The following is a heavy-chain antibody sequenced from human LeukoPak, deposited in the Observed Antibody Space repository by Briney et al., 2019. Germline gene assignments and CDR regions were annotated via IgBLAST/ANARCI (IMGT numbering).Heavy chain of an antibody. Sequence: GGSLTLSCAASGFTFSDHYMDWVRLAPGKGLEWVGRTRNKANGYTTQYAASVKGRFTISRDDSNNLLFLLMNSLKTEDTAVYFCSRVHGSGWPGSYFASGARGPRVTVSS. CDR1: GFTFSDHY. V-gene: IGHV3-72*01. CDR2: TRNKANGYTT. D-gene: IGHD6-25*01. CDR3: SRVHGSGWPGSYFAS. J-gene: IGHJ4*03.